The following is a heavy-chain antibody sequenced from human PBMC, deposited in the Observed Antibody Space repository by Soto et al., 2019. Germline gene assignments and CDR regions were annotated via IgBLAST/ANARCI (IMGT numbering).Heavy chain of an antibody. CDR2: ISYDGSDK. CDR1: GFPFTSYG. V-gene: IGHV3-30*03. CDR3: VGGQYYFDY. Sequence: QVQLVESAGGVVQPGRSLRLSCAASGFPFTSYGMHWVREGPDKGLERVAIISYDGSDKYYADSVKGRFTISRDNSKNTLYLQMNSLRPEDTALYYCVGGQYYFDYRGQGTLVIVSS. D-gene: IGHD3-10*01. J-gene: IGHJ4*02.